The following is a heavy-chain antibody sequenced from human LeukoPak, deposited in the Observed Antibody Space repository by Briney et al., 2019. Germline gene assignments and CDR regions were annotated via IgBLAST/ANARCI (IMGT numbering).Heavy chain of an antibody. V-gene: IGHV4-34*01. CDR2: INHSGST. CDR3: ARGPYCGGDCYSHLDY. J-gene: IGHJ4*02. Sequence: SETLSLTCAVYGGSFSGYYWSWIRQPPGKGLEWIGEINHSGSTNYNPSLKSRVTISVDTSKNQFSLKLSSVTAADTAVYCCARGPYCGGDCYSHLDYWGQGTLVTVSS. CDR1: GGSFSGYY. D-gene: IGHD2-21*02.